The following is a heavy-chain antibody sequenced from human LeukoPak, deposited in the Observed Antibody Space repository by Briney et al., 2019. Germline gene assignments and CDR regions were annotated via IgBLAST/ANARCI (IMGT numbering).Heavy chain of an antibody. Sequence: ASVKVSCMASGYTFTGYYMHWVRQAPGQGLEWMGWINPNSGGTNYAQKFQGRVTMTRDTSISTAYMELSRLRSDDTAVYYCARVQGEMATIGTYWGQGTLVTVSS. CDR3: ARVQGEMATIGTY. V-gene: IGHV1-2*02. CDR1: GYTFTGYY. CDR2: INPNSGGT. J-gene: IGHJ4*02. D-gene: IGHD5-24*01.